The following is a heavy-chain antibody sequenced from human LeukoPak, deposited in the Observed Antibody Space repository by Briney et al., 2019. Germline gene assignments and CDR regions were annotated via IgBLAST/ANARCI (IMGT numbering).Heavy chain of an antibody. J-gene: IGHJ4*02. V-gene: IGHV3-23*01. Sequence: GGTLRLSCAASGFIFRYYGMNWVRQAPGKGLEWVSGISPSGGGTYYADSVKGRFTISRDNSKNTLYLQMNSLRAEDTAVYYCVRDGSGYAMWDWGPGTLVTVSS. CDR3: VRDGSGYAMWD. CDR2: ISPSGGGT. CDR1: GFIFRYYG. D-gene: IGHD5-12*01.